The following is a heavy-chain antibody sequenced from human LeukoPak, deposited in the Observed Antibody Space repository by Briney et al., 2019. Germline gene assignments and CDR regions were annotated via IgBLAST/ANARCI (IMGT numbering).Heavy chain of an antibody. J-gene: IGHJ4*02. V-gene: IGHV4-59*12. CDR2: VYNSGDT. CDR3: ARGFGGRVRGRPLTRFYYFDY. CDR1: GGSTSSDY. D-gene: IGHD3-10*01. Sequence: SETLSLTCTVSGGSTSSDYWSWIRQSPGKGLEWVGYVYNSGDTGKNPSLKSRVTISVDTSKNQFSLKLSSVTAADTAVYYCARGFGGRVRGRPLTRFYYFDYWGQGTLVTVSS.